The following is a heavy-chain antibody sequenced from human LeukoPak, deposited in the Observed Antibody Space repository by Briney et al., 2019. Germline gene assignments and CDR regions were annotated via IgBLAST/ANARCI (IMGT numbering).Heavy chain of an antibody. Sequence: SETLSLTCAVYGGSFSNYYWSWIRQPPGKGLEWIGEINDSGTINYNPSLMSRVTISVDKSKNQFSLKLSSVTAADTAVYYCARRWNYGRNYYIDVWGKGATVSVS. D-gene: IGHD1-7*01. J-gene: IGHJ6*03. V-gene: IGHV4-34*01. CDR2: INDSGTI. CDR3: ARRWNYGRNYYIDV. CDR1: GGSFSNYY.